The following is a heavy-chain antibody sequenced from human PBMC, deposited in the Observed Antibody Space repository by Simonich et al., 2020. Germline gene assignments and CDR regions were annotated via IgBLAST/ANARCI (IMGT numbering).Heavy chain of an antibody. V-gene: IGHV4-34*01. CDR3: ARPLGIVWAFDI. J-gene: IGHJ3*02. Sequence: QVQLQQWGAGLLKPSETLSLTCAVYGGSFSGYYWSWIRQPPGQGLEWIGEINHSGRTNYNPSLKSRVTISVDTSKNQFSLKLSSVTAADTAVYYCARPLGIVWAFDIWGQGTMVTVSS. D-gene: IGHD3-16*01. CDR2: INHSGRT. CDR1: GGSFSGYY.